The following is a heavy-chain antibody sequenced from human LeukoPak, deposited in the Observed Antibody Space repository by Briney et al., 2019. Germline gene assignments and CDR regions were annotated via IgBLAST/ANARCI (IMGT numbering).Heavy chain of an antibody. CDR2: IYYSGST. V-gene: IGHV4-59*08. CDR3: AGGYYGGNY. D-gene: IGHD3-22*01. CDR1: GGSITSYY. J-gene: IGHJ4*02. Sequence: SETLSLTCTASGGSITSYYWSWIRQPPGKGLEWTGYIYYSGSTNYNPSLKSRVTISVDTSKNQFSLKLSSVTAADTAVYYCAGGYYGGNYWGQGTLVTVSS.